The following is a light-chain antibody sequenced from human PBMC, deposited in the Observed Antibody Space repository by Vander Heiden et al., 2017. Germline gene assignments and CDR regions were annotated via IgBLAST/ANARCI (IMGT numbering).Light chain of an antibody. V-gene: IGKV1-39*01. Sequence: DIQMTQPPSSLSASVGDRVTITCRASQSISSYLNWYQQKPGKAPKLLIYAASSLQSGVPSRFSGSGSGTDFTLTISSLQPEDFATYYCQQSYSTTALTFGGGTKVEIK. J-gene: IGKJ4*01. CDR3: QQSYSTTALT. CDR1: QSISSY. CDR2: AAS.